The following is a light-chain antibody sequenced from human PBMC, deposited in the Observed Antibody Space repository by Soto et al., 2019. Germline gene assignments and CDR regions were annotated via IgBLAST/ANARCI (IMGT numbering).Light chain of an antibody. J-gene: IGLJ2*01. CDR1: SSDVGGYNY. CDR2: EVS. V-gene: IGLV2-14*01. CDR3: SSYTSANTLV. Sequence: QSALTKPASVSGSPGQSITISCTGTSSDVGGYNYVSWYQQHPGKAPKLMIYEVSNRPSGISIRFSGSKSGNTASLTISGLQAEDEADYYCSSYTSANTLVFGGGTKLTVL.